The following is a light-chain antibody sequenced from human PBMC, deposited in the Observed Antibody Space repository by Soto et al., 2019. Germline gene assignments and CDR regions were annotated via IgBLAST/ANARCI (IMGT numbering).Light chain of an antibody. J-gene: IGKJ1*01. CDR1: QSISSY. Sequence: IQMTQSPSSLSPAVGDRVTITCRASQSISSYLNWYQQKTGKPPKVLIYGASNLQSGVPPRFSGSGYGTDFNLAISSLQPEDSATYYCLQDINYPWTFGQGTKVDIK. CDR3: LQDINYPWT. CDR2: GAS. V-gene: IGKV1-6*01.